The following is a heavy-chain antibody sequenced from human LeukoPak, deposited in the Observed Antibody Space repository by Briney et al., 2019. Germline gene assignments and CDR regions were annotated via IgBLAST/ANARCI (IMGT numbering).Heavy chain of an antibody. CDR3: ARGVELLAANTLAY. CDR2: LYSDGNT. Sequence: GGSLRLSCAASGFTVITNDMTWVRQAPGKGLEWVSVLYSDGNTKYADSVQGRFTISRDNSKNTLYLEMNSLSPDDTAVYYCARGVELLAANTLAYWGQGTLVTVSS. D-gene: IGHD1-7*01. CDR1: GFTVITND. J-gene: IGHJ4*02. V-gene: IGHV3-53*01.